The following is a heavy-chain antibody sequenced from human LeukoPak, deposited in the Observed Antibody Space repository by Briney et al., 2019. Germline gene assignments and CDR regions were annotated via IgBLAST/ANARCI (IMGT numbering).Heavy chain of an antibody. CDR3: ARDPHCSNTNCPFDY. V-gene: IGHV4-4*02. Sequence: SETLSLTCAVSGGSISSSDWWSWVRQPPGRGLEWIGYIYRNENSNYNPSLRSRVTMSADKPKNQFSLRLSSVTAADTAVYYCARDPHCSNTNCPFDYWGQGILVIVSS. J-gene: IGHJ4*02. CDR2: IYRNENS. D-gene: IGHD2-2*01. CDR1: GGSISSSDW.